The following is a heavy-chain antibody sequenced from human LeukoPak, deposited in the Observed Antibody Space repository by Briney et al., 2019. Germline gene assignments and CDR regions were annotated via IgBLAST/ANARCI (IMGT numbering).Heavy chain of an antibody. J-gene: IGHJ3*02. CDR1: GDSVSSNSAA. Sequence: SQTLSLTCAISGDSVSSNSAAWNWIRQSPSRGLEWLGRTYYRSKWYNDYAVSVKSRITINPDTSKNQFSLQLNSVTPEDTAVYHCARDGRNWNFAGPPWAFEIWSQGTMVTVSS. D-gene: IGHD1-7*01. V-gene: IGHV6-1*01. CDR2: TYYRSKWYN. CDR3: ARDGRNWNFAGPPWAFEI.